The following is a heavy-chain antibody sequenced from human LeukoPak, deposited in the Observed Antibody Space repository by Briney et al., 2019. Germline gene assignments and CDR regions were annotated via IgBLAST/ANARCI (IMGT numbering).Heavy chain of an antibody. J-gene: IGHJ4*02. D-gene: IGHD6-19*01. CDR1: GFTLSNE. CDR3: AKDEGKIAVAGTDFDY. V-gene: IGHV3-48*03. Sequence: GGSLRLSCAASGFTLSNEMNWVRQAPGKGLEWVSYISSSGSTIYYADSVKGRFTISRDNSKNTLYLQMNSLRAEGTAVYYCAKDEGKIAVAGTDFDYWGQGTLVTVSS. CDR2: ISSSGSTI.